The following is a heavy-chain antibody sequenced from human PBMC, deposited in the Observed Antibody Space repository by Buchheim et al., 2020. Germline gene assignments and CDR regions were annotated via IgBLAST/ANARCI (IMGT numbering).Heavy chain of an antibody. V-gene: IGHV3-30-3*01. CDR1: GFTFSSYA. CDR2: ISYDGSNK. D-gene: IGHD4-11*01. Sequence: QVQLVESGGGVVQPGRSLRLSCAASGFTFSSYAMHWVRQAPGKGLEWVAVISYDGSNKYYADSVKGRFTISRDTSKNTLYLQMNSLRAEDTAVYYCARVNYSNSEYYYYYYGMDVWGQGTT. CDR3: ARVNYSNSEYYYYYYGMDV. J-gene: IGHJ6*02.